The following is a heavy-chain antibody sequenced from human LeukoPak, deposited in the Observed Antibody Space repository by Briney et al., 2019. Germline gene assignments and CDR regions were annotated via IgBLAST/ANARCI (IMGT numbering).Heavy chain of an antibody. CDR3: ARSYGDYVWFSAFDI. CDR2: INHSGST. CDR1: GGSFSGYY. D-gene: IGHD4-17*01. V-gene: IGHV4-34*01. J-gene: IGHJ3*02. Sequence: SETLSLTCAVYGGSFSGYYWSWILQPPGKGLEWIGEINHSGSTNYNPSLKSRVTISVDTSKNQFSLKLSSVTAADTAVYYCARSYGDYVWFSAFDIWGQGTMVTVSS.